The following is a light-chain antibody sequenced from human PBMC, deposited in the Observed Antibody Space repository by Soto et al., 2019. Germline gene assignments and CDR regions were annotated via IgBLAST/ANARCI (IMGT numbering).Light chain of an antibody. CDR1: SSDVGGYNY. CDR3: SSYAGSDNFVV. V-gene: IGLV2-8*01. J-gene: IGLJ2*01. CDR2: EFR. Sequence: QSALTQPPSASGSPGQSVTISCTGTSSDVGGYNYVSWYQQHPGKAPKLIIYEFRKRPSGVPDRFSGPQSGNTAYLTVSGLQAEDEAEYHCSSYAGSDNFVVFGGGTKLTVL.